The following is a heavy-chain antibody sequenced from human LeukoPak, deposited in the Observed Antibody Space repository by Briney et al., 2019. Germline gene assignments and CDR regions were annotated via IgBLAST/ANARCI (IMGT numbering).Heavy chain of an antibody. CDR3: ARDLVVPAAIAPYYYYYMDV. V-gene: IGHV4-4*07. CDR1: GGSISSYY. CDR2: IYTGGST. Sequence: SETLSLTCTVSGGSISSYYWSWIRQPAGKGLEWIGRIYTGGSTNYNPSLKSRVTMSVGTSKNQFSLKLSSVTAADTAVYYCARDLVVPAAIAPYYYYYMDVWGKGTTVTVSS. J-gene: IGHJ6*03. D-gene: IGHD2-2*02.